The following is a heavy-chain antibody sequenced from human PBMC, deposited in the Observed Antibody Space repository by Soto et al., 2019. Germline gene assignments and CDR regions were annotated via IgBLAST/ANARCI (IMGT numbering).Heavy chain of an antibody. Sequence: GGSLRLSCAASGFTFSSYSMNWVRQAPGKGLEWVSYISSSSSTIYYADSVKGRFTISRDNAKNSLYLQMNSLRDEDTAVYYCARDLKKSNNYYYYGMDVWGQGTTVTVSS. CDR3: ARDLKKSNNYYYYGMDV. J-gene: IGHJ6*02. CDR2: ISSSSSTI. D-gene: IGHD4-4*01. V-gene: IGHV3-48*02. CDR1: GFTFSSYS.